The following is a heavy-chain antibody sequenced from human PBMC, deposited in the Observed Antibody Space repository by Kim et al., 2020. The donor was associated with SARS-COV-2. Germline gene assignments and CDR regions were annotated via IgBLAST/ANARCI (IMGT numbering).Heavy chain of an antibody. Sequence: SETLSLTCTVSGGSISSSSYYWGWIRQPPGKGLEWIGSIYYSGSTYYNLSLKSRVTISVDTSKNQFSLKLSSVTAADTAVYYCARHNSSSWFWCHSAESFDYWGQGTLVTVSS. CDR3: ARHNSSSWFWCHSAESFDY. D-gene: IGHD6-13*01. V-gene: IGHV4-39*01. J-gene: IGHJ4*02. CDR2: IYYSGST. CDR1: GGSISSSSYY.